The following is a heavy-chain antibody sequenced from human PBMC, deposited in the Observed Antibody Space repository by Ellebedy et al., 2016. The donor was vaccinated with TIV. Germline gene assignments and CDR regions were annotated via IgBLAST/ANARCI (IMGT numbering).Heavy chain of an antibody. J-gene: IGHJ4*02. CDR1: GFTFSHYA. D-gene: IGHD2-21*02. CDR3: VKDRGDIIRDFDY. CDR2: INNNGGNT. V-gene: IGHV3-64D*06. Sequence: PGGSLRLFCSASGFTFSHYAMHWVRQAPGKGLEYVSAINNNGGNTYYADSVKGRFTISRDSSKNTLYLQMSSLRPEDTAMYYCVKDRGDIIRDFDYWGQGTLVTVSS.